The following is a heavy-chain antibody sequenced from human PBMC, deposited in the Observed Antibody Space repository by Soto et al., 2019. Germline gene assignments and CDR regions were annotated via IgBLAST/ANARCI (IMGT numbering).Heavy chain of an antibody. CDR1: GGSISSGGYY. Sequence: PSETLSLTCTVSGGSISSGGYYWSWIRQHPXKGLEWIGYIYYSGSTYYNPSLKSRVTISVDTSKNQFSLKLSSVTAADTAVYYCVRERVDTAMVTFNWFDPWGQGTLVTVSS. CDR2: IYYSGST. D-gene: IGHD5-18*01. J-gene: IGHJ5*02. V-gene: IGHV4-31*03. CDR3: VRERVDTAMVTFNWFDP.